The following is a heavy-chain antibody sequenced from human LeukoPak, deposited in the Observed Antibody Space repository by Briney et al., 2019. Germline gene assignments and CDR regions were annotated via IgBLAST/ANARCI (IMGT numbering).Heavy chain of an antibody. Sequence: PGGSPRLSCATSGFPFSDFYMGWIRQAPGKGLEWVSYISSSATTIYYADSVKGRFTISRDNAKNSLYLQMNNLRAEDTAVYYCTRDRWGKYYFDYWGQGTLVTVSS. CDR1: GFPFSDFY. CDR3: TRDRWGKYYFDY. J-gene: IGHJ4*02. D-gene: IGHD7-27*01. CDR2: ISSSATTI. V-gene: IGHV3-11*01.